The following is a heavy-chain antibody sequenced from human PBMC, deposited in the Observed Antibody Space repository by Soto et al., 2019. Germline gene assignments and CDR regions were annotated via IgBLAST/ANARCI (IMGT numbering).Heavy chain of an antibody. Sequence: SETLSLTCTVSGGSITAGAISCTTNYWGWIRQPPGKGLEWIGYMYHSGSTYYNPSLKSRVTISIDRSKNQFSLKLSSVTAADTAVYYCARVPDYWGQGILVTVSS. V-gene: IGHV4-30-2*01. J-gene: IGHJ4*02. CDR2: MYHSGST. CDR3: ARVPDY. CDR1: GGSITAGAISCTTNY. D-gene: IGHD2-2*01.